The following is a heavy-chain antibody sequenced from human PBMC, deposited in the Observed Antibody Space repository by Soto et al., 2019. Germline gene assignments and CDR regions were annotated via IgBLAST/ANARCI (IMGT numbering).Heavy chain of an antibody. J-gene: IGHJ4*02. Sequence: ESGGGLVQPGRSLRLSCASSGFTFDDFAMHWVRQAPGKGLEWVSCISWNSGNTGYADSVRGRFTISRDNAKNSLYLQMNSLRVEDTAVYYCAKDTSFQLLHKGTFYSWGQGTLVTVSS. CDR3: AKDTSFQLLHKGTFYS. CDR2: ISWNSGNT. D-gene: IGHD2-2*01. V-gene: IGHV3-9*01. CDR1: GFTFDDFA.